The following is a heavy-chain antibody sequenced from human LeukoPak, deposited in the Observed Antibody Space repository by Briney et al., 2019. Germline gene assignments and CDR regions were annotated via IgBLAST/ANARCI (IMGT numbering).Heavy chain of an antibody. J-gene: IGHJ4*02. D-gene: IGHD3-10*01. V-gene: IGHV4-61*05. CDR2: IYYSGST. CDR1: GVSISSSNYY. Sequence: SETLSLTCTVSGVSISSSNYYWAWIRQPPGKGLEWIGYIYYSGSTNYNPSLKSRVTISVDTSKNQFSLKLSSVTAADTAVYYCARGLLWFGELLEYYFDYWGQGTLVTVSS. CDR3: ARGLLWFGELLEYYFDY.